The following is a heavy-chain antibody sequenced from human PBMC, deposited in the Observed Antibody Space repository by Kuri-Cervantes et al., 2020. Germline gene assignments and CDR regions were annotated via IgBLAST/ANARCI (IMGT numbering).Heavy chain of an antibody. D-gene: IGHD3-22*01. CDR2: IYTGGST. V-gene: IGHV4-4*07. J-gene: IGHJ5*02. CDR1: GFTLSRYA. Sequence: GSLRLSCVASGFTLSRYAMSWVRQPPGKGLEWIGRIYTGGSTNYNSSLKSRVTISVEKSKNQFSLKLTSVTAADTAVYFCARDAAFDGSVRFDPWGQGTLVTVSS. CDR3: ARDAAFDGSVRFDP.